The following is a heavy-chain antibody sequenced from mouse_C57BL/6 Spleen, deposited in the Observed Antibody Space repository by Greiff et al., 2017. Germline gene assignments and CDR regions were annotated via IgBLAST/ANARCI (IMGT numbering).Heavy chain of an antibody. CDR1: GFPFSDYG. CDR3: ARGGYDDEGFAY. CDR2: ISNLAYSI. J-gene: IGHJ3*01. Sequence: EVQRVESGGGLVQPGGSLKLSCAASGFPFSDYGMAWVRQAPRKGPEWVAFISNLAYSIYYADTVTGRFTISRENAKNTLYLEMSSLRSEDTAMYYCARGGYDDEGFAYWGQGTLVTVSA. V-gene: IGHV5-15*01. D-gene: IGHD2-2*01.